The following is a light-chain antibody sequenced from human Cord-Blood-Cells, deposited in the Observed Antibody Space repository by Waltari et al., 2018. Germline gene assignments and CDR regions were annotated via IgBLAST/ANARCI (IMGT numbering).Light chain of an antibody. CDR2: DVS. V-gene: IGLV2-14*01. CDR3: SSYTSSSTRV. Sequence: QSALTQPASVSGSPGQSITISCTGTSSAVGGYNYVSWYQQHPGKAPKLMSYDVSNRPSGVSNRFSGSKSGNTASLTISGLQAEDEADYYCSSYTSSSTRVFGGGTKLTVI. J-gene: IGLJ2*01. CDR1: SSAVGGYNY.